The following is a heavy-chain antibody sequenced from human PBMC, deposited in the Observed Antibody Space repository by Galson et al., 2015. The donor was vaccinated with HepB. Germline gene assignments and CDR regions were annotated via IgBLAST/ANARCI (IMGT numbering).Heavy chain of an antibody. Sequence: SVKVSCKASGYTFTSYYMHWVRQAPGQGLEWMGIINPSGGSTSYAQKFQGRVTMARDTSTSTVYMELSSLRSEDTAVYYCARGPIKNSSGYPFDYWGQGTLVTVSS. J-gene: IGHJ4*02. CDR1: GYTFTSYY. CDR2: INPSGGST. V-gene: IGHV1-46*01. CDR3: ARGPIKNSSGYPFDY. D-gene: IGHD3-22*01.